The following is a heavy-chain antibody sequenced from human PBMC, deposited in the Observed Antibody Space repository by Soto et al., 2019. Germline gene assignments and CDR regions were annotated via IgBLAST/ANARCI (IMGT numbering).Heavy chain of an antibody. V-gene: IGHV4-30-4*01. Sequence: TSETLSLTCTVSGGSISSGDYYWSWIRQPPGKGLEWIGYIYYSGSTYYNPSLKSRVTISVDTSKNQFSLKLSSVTAADTAVYYCAREVGYGSGSYEVWGQGTLVTVSS. D-gene: IGHD3-10*01. CDR1: GGSISSGDYY. J-gene: IGHJ1*01. CDR2: IYYSGST. CDR3: AREVGYGSGSYEV.